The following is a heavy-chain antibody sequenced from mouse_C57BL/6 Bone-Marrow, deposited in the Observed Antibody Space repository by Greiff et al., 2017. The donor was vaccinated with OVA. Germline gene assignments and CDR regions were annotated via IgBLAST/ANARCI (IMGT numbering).Heavy chain of an antibody. CDR3: ARWDYGSSWYYYAMDY. CDR2: IWWDDDK. D-gene: IGHD1-1*01. J-gene: IGHJ4*01. CDR1: GFSLSTFGMG. V-gene: IGHV8-8*01. Sequence: QVTLKESGPGILQPSQTLSLTCSFSGFSLSTFGMGVGWIRQPSGKGLEWLAHIWWDDDKYYNPALKSRLTISKDTSKNQVFLKIANVDTADTATYYCARWDYGSSWYYYAMDYWGQGTSVTVSS.